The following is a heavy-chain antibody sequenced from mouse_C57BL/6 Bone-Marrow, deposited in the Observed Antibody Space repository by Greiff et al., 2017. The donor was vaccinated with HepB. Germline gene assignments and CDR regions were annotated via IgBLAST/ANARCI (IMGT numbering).Heavy chain of an antibody. D-gene: IGHD2-4*01. CDR2: IDPSDSYT. CDR3: ARNYYYDDY. J-gene: IGHJ2*01. Sequence: QVQLQQPGAELVRPGTSVKLSCKASGYTFTSYWMHWVKQRPGQGLEWIGVIDPSDSYTNYNQNFKGKATLTVDTSSSTAYMQLSSLTSEDSAVYYCARNYYYDDYWGQGTTLTVSS. CDR1: GYTFTSYW. V-gene: IGHV1-59*01.